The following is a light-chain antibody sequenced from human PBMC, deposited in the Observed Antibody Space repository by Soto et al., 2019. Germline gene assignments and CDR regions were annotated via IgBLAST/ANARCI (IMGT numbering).Light chain of an antibody. CDR3: SSYTSPTTYV. CDR2: DVS. CDR1: SSDVGAYNY. V-gene: IGLV2-14*01. J-gene: IGLJ1*01. Sequence: QSALTQPASVSGSPGQSITISCTGTSSDVGAYNYDSWYQQYPGEAPKVIIYDVSHRPAGVSNRFSGSKYGNTASLTISGLQTQDEADYYCSSYTSPTTYVFGTGTKVTVL.